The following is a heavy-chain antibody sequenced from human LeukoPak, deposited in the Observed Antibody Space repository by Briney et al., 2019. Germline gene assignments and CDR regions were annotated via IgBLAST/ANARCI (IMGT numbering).Heavy chain of an antibody. CDR2: MNPNSGNT. V-gene: IGHV1-8*01. D-gene: IGHD3-22*01. Sequence: ASVKVSCKASGYTFTSYDINWVRQATGQGLEWMGWMNPNSGNTGYAQKFQGRVTITADESTSTAYMELSSLRSEDTAVYYCASGAEGYYDSSGYYYNRFHFDYWGQGTLVTVSS. J-gene: IGHJ4*02. CDR3: ASGAEGYYDSSGYYYNRFHFDY. CDR1: GYTFTSYD.